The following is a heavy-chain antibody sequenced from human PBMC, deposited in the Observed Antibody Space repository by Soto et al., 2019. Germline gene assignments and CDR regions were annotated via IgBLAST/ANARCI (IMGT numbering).Heavy chain of an antibody. Sequence: EMQLVESGGGLVQPGRSLRLSCAGSGFTFDEYAMHWVRQTPGKGLEWVSGISWNSGTIAYADSVKGRFTIARDNANNSLHLQMNGLRAEDTALYYCAKDRRPIAVACAIDIWGQGAMVTVSS. V-gene: IGHV3-9*01. CDR1: GFTFDEYA. D-gene: IGHD6-19*01. CDR2: ISWNSGTI. J-gene: IGHJ3*02. CDR3: AKDRRPIAVACAIDI.